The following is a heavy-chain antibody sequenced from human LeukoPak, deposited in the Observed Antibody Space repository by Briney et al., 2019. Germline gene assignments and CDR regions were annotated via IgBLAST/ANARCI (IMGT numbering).Heavy chain of an antibody. D-gene: IGHD6-13*01. J-gene: IGHJ4*02. CDR2: ISGSGGST. Sequence: GGSLRLSCAASGFTFSTYAMSWVRQAPGKGLEWVSDISGSGGSTYYADSVKGRFTVSRDNSKNTLYLQMSSLRADDTAVYYCAKGPRQQLVTRFDNWGQGILVTVSS. CDR1: GFTFSTYA. CDR3: AKGPRQQLVTRFDN. V-gene: IGHV3-23*01.